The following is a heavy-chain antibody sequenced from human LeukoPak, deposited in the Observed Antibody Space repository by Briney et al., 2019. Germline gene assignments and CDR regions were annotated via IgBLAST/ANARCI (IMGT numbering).Heavy chain of an antibody. CDR3: ARDHAGAGIYYDY. D-gene: IGHD6-19*01. Sequence: PGGSLRLSCAASGFTFSTYSMNWVRQAPGKGLEWVSYISSGGTTIYYADSVKGRFTISRDNAKNSLYLQMNSLRAEDTAVYYCARDHAGAGIYYDYWGQGTLVTVSS. CDR1: GFTFSTYS. J-gene: IGHJ4*02. CDR2: ISSGGTTI. V-gene: IGHV3-48*01.